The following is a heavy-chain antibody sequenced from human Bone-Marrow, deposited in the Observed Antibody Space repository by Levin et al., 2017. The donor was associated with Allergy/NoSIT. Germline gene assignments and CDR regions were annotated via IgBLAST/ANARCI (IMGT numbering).Heavy chain of an antibody. CDR3: ARDQSGSGWDYYYYMDV. CDR1: GFTVSSNY. D-gene: IGHD6-19*01. Sequence: PGGSLRLSCAASGFTVSSNYMSWVRQAPGKGLEWVSVIYSGGSTYYADSVKGRFTISRDNSKNTLYLQMNSLRAEDTAVYYCARDQSGSGWDYYYYMDVWGKGTTVTVSS. CDR2: IYSGGST. J-gene: IGHJ6*03. V-gene: IGHV3-53*01.